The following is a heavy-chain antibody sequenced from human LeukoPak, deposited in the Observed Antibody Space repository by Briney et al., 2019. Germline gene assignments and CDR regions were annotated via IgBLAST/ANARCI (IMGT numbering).Heavy chain of an antibody. J-gene: IGHJ4*02. CDR2: INWNGGST. CDR1: GFTFDDYG. Sequence: GGSLRLSCAASGFTFDDYGMSWVRQAPGKGLEWVSGINWNGGSTGYADSVKGRFTISRDNDKNSLYLQMNSLRAEDTALYYCARDLRGRELHRIQYYFDYWGQGTLVTVSS. D-gene: IGHD1-26*01. V-gene: IGHV3-20*04. CDR3: ARDLRGRELHRIQYYFDY.